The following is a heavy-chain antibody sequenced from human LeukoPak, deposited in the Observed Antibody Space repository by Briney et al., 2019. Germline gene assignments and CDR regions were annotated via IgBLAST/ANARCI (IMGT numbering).Heavy chain of an antibody. CDR3: ARLDPAMIVAIDY. CDR2: INHSGST. CDR1: GGSFSGYY. J-gene: IGHJ4*02. V-gene: IGHV4-34*01. D-gene: IGHD3-22*01. Sequence: PSETLSLTCAVYGGSFSGYYWSWIRQPPGKGLEWIGEINHSGSTNYNPSLKSRVTISVDTSKNQFSLKLSSVTAADTAVYYCARLDPAMIVAIDYWGQGTLVTVSS.